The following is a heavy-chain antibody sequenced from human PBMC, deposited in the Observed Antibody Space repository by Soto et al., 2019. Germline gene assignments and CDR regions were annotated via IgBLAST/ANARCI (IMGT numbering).Heavy chain of an antibody. CDR3: AREFGYYDSSGYYSYYWYFDL. Sequence: QVQLVQSGAEVKKPGSSVKVSCKASGGTFSSYAISWVRQAPGQGLEWMGGIIPIFGTANYAQKFPGRGTITADDSRSTAYMERSSLRSEDTAVYYCAREFGYYDSSGYYSYYWYFDLWGRGTLVTVSS. CDR2: IIPIFGTA. D-gene: IGHD3-22*01. CDR1: GGTFSSYA. J-gene: IGHJ2*01. V-gene: IGHV1-69*01.